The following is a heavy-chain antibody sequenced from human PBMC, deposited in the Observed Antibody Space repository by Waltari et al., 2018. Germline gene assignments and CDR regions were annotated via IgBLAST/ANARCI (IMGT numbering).Heavy chain of an antibody. CDR3: AREREGDYGGDC. V-gene: IGHV3-21*01. CDR2: ISSSSSYI. Sequence: SSYSMNWVRQAPGKGLEWVSSISSSSSYIYYADSVKGRFTISRDNAKNSLYLQMNSLRAEDTAVYYCAREREGDYGGDCWGQGTLVTVSS. J-gene: IGHJ4*02. D-gene: IGHD4-17*01. CDR1: SSYS.